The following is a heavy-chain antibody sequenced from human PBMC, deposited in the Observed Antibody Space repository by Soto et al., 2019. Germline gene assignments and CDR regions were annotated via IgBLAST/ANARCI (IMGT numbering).Heavy chain of an antibody. CDR3: ARDQYYDYVWGSYRPGLDAFDI. CDR2: IYYSGST. Sequence: SETLSLTCTVSGGSISSYYWSWIRQPPGKGLEWIGYIYYSGSTNYNPSLKSRVTISVDTSKNQLSLKLSSVTAADTAVYYCARDQYYDYVWGSYRPGLDAFDIWGQGTMVTVSS. J-gene: IGHJ3*02. D-gene: IGHD3-16*02. V-gene: IGHV4-59*01. CDR1: GGSISSYY.